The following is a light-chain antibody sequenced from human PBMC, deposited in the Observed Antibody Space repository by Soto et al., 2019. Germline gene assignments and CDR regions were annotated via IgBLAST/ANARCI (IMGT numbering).Light chain of an antibody. Sequence: QSVLTQPASVSGSPGQSITISCTGTSSDVGGYNYVSWYQQHPDKAPKLMIYEVRNRPSGVSNRFSGSKSGNTASLTISGLQAEDEADYYCSSYTSSSTLYVFGTGTKPTVL. CDR2: EVR. CDR3: SSYTSSSTLYV. CDR1: SSDVGGYNY. J-gene: IGLJ1*01. V-gene: IGLV2-14*01.